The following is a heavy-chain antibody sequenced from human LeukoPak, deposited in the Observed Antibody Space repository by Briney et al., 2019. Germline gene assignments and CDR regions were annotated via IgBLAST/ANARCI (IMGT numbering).Heavy chain of an antibody. V-gene: IGHV1-3*01. J-gene: IGHJ4*02. CDR3: ARDSPLSPYDY. CDR2: INVGNGKT. D-gene: IGHD3-16*02. Sequence: ASVKVSCKASGYTFIRNGMHRVRQAPGQRLEWMGWINVGNGKTKYSQKFQGRVTITRDTSASTAYMEVSSLRSEDTAVYYCARDSPLSPYDYWGQGTLVTVSS. CDR1: GYTFIRNG.